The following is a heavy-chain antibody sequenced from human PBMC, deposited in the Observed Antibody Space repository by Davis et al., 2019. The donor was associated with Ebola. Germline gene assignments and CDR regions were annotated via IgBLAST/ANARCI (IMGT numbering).Heavy chain of an antibody. V-gene: IGHV3-23*01. D-gene: IGHD6-13*01. CDR2: ISGNGDRA. Sequence: GESLKISCTTSGFTFSTYALSWVRQAPGKGLEWVASISGNGDRAFYADSVKGRFTISRDNSKNTLYLQMNSLRAEDTAVYYCASSSWYAEYFQHWGQGTLVTVSS. CDR1: GFTFSTYA. J-gene: IGHJ1*01. CDR3: ASSSWYAEYFQH.